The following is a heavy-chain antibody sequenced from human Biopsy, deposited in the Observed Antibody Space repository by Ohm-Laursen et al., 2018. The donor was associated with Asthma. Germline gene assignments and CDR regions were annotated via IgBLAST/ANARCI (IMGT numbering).Heavy chain of an antibody. CDR2: IYSGGTS. CDR3: ARGDSSNWSHYYFDY. J-gene: IGHJ4*02. CDR1: GFAVSRDH. D-gene: IGHD3-22*01. Sequence: SLRLSCTAPGFAVSRDHMFWVRQAPGKGLEWVSVIYSGGTSHTADSVRGRFTISRDYSKNTLYLQMHSLRAEDTAVYYCARGDSSNWSHYYFDYWGQGTPVTVSS. V-gene: IGHV3-53*01.